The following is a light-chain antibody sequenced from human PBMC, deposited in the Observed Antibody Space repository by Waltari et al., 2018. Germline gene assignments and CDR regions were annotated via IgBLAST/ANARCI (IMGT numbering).Light chain of an antibody. V-gene: IGLV2-14*03. CDR2: DVS. CDR1: SSDVGTYNS. J-gene: IGLJ3*02. CDR3: SSQSSNNVVL. Sequence: QSALTQPASVSGSPGQSITISCTGTSSDVGTYNSVSWYQDHPGQSPKVIIYDVSDRPSGVSARFSASKAGTTASLTISGLQAEDEADYYCSSQSSNNVVLFGGGTKVTVL.